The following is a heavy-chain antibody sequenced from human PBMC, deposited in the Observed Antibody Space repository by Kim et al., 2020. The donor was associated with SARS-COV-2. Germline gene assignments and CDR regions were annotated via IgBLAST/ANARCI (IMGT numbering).Heavy chain of an antibody. CDR2: ISYDGSNK. Sequence: GGSLRLSCAASGFTFSSYAMHWVRQAPGKGLEWVAVISYDGSNKYYADSVKGRFTISRDNSKNTLYLQMNSLRAEDTAVYYCARVKARLPSYYGMDVWGQGTTVTVSS. J-gene: IGHJ6*02. CDR3: ARVKARLPSYYGMDV. CDR1: GFTFSSYA. V-gene: IGHV3-30*04. D-gene: IGHD5-18*01.